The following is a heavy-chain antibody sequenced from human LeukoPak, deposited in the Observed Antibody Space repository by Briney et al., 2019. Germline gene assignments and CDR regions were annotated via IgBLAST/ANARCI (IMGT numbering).Heavy chain of an antibody. CDR2: IYYSGST. D-gene: IGHD3-22*01. J-gene: IGHJ4*02. Sequence: PSQTLSLTCTVSGGSISSGGYYWSWIRQHPGKGLEWIGYIYYSGSTYYNPSLKSRVTISVDTSKNQFSLKLSSVTAADTAVYYCARSRYDSSGYDFDYSGQGTLVTVSS. CDR3: ARSRYDSSGYDFDY. CDR1: GGSISSGGYY. V-gene: IGHV4-31*03.